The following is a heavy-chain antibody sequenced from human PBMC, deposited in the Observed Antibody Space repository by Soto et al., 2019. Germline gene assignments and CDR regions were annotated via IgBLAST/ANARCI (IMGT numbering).Heavy chain of an antibody. J-gene: IGHJ4*02. V-gene: IGHV3-30*18. Sequence: QVQLVESGGGVVQPGRSLRLSCAASGFTFSTYGMHWVRQAPGKGLEWVAVISYDGNNKYYADSVKGRFTIARDNSKNTLFLKMDSLRAEDTAVYYCAKDHLPSTVTTPGYWGQGTLVTVSS. CDR3: AKDHLPSTVTTPGY. CDR1: GFTFSTYG. CDR2: ISYDGNNK. D-gene: IGHD4-17*01.